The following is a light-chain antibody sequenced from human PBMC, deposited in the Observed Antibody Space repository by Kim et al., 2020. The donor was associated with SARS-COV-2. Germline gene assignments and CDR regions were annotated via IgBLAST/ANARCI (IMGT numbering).Light chain of an antibody. CDR2: QDT. CDR1: KLGEKY. CDR3: QTWDSITVV. J-gene: IGLJ2*01. Sequence: VSPGQTASITCSGDKLGEKYACWYQQKPGQSPVLVIYQDTKRPSGIPERFSGSNSGNTVTLTISGTQAMDEADYYCQTWDSITVVFGGGTQLTVL. V-gene: IGLV3-1*01.